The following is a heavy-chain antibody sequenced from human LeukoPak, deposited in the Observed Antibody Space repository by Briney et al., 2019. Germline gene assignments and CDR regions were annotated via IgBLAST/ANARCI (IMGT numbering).Heavy chain of an antibody. Sequence: PGGSLSLSCAASGFTFSNYWMSWVRQALGKGLEWVANIKEDGSEKYYVDSVKGRFTISRDNARNSLYLQMNSLGAEDTAVYYCASGRQLGYWGQGTLVTVSS. CDR2: IKEDGSEK. D-gene: IGHD6-13*01. CDR1: GFTFSNYW. V-gene: IGHV3-7*01. J-gene: IGHJ4*02. CDR3: ASGRQLGY.